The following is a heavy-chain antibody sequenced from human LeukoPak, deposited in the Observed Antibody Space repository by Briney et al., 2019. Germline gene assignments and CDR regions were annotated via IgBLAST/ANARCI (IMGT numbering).Heavy chain of an antibody. CDR2: IIPIFGTA. CDR3: ASRSPYYYDSSGSFDY. Sequence: EASVKVSCKASGGTFSSYAISWVRQAPGQGLEWMGGIIPIFGTANYAQKFQGRVTITADESTSTAYMELSSLRSEDTAVYYCASRSPYYYDSSGSFDYWGQGTLVTVSS. D-gene: IGHD3-22*01. V-gene: IGHV1-69*13. CDR1: GGTFSSYA. J-gene: IGHJ4*02.